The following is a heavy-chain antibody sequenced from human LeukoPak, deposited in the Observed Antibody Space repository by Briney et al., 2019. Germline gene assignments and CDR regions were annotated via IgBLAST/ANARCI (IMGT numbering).Heavy chain of an antibody. J-gene: IGHJ4*02. V-gene: IGHV3-23*01. CDR3: AKVLRGGGDCYSCGANDY. Sequence: TGGSLRLSCAASGFTFSSYAMTWVRQAPVKGLEWVSDIGGSGSSTYYADSVKGRFTISRDNSKNTLYLQMKSLRAEDTAVYYCAKVLRGGGDCYSCGANDYWGQGTLVTVSS. CDR1: GFTFSSYA. CDR2: IGGSGSST. D-gene: IGHD2-21*02.